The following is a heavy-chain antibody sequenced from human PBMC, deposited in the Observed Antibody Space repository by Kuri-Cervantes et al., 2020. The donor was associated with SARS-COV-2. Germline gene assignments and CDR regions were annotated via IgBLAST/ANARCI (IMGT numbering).Heavy chain of an antibody. V-gene: IGHV1-2*02. D-gene: IGHD3-3*01. CDR2: INPNSGGT. J-gene: IGHJ3*02. CDR3: ASATIFGVVTPWFLPRDAFDI. Sequence: ASVKVSCKASGYTFTDYYMHWVRQAPGQGLEWMGWINPNSGGTNYAQKFQGRVTMTRDTSISTAYMELSRLRSDDTAVYYCASATIFGVVTPWFLPRDAFDIWGQGTMVTVSS. CDR1: GYTFTDYY.